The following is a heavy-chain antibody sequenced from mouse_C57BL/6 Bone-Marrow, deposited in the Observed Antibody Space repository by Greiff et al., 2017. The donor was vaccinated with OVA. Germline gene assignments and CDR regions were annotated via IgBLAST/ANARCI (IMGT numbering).Heavy chain of an antibody. CDR1: GFTFTDYY. CDR3: ARSNWDVFAY. V-gene: IGHV7-3*01. J-gene: IGHJ3*01. D-gene: IGHD4-1*02. CDR2: IRNKANGYTT. Sequence: EVQGVESGGGLVQPGGSLSLSCAASGFTFTDYYMSWVRQPPGKALEWLGFIRNKANGYTTEYSASVKGRFTISRDNSQIILYLQMNALRAEDSATYYCARSNWDVFAYWGQGTLVTVSA.